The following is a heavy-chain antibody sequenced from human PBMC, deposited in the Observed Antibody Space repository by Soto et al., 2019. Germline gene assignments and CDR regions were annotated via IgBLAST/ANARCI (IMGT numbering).Heavy chain of an antibody. CDR1: GGAISSGGYY. CDR3: ARGGYITMVRGVIKAPDY. D-gene: IGHD3-10*01. V-gene: IGHV4-31*03. Sequence: SETLSLTCTVSGGAISSGGYYWSWIRQHPGKGLEWIGYIYYSGSTYYNPSLKSRVTISVDTSKNQFSLKLSSVTAADTAVYYCARGGYITMVRGVIKAPDYWGQGTLVTVSS. CDR2: IYYSGST. J-gene: IGHJ4*02.